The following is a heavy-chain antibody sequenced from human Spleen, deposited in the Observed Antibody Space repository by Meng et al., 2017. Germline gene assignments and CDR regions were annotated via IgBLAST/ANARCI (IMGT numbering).Heavy chain of an antibody. CDR3: ARGMWIAVAGTAKIDY. V-gene: IGHV4-30-4*01. CDR1: GGSISSGDYC. CDR2: ICNSGST. Sequence: QVQLQESGPGLVKPSPTLSPPCTVPGGSISSGDYCWSWIRQPPGEGLEWIGYICNSGSTYYSPSLKSRVTISVDTSTNQFSLRLNSVTAADTAVYYCARGMWIAVAGTAKIDYWGQGTLVTVSS. D-gene: IGHD6-19*01. J-gene: IGHJ4*02.